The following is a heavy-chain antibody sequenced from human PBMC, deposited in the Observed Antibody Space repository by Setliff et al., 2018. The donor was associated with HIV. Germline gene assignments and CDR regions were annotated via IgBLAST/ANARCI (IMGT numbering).Heavy chain of an antibody. CDR1: GISFSSYA. J-gene: IGHJ6*02. Sequence: PGGSLRLSCEASGISFSSYAMNWVRQAPGKGLEWVSVIGGSGGSTYYADSVKGRFTISRNNSKNTLYLQMNSLRAEDTAVYYCARDYLYYNLYNGSPVYGMDVWGQGTTVTVSS. D-gene: IGHD3-3*01. CDR3: ARDYLYYNLYNGSPVYGMDV. V-gene: IGHV3-23*01. CDR2: IGGSGGST.